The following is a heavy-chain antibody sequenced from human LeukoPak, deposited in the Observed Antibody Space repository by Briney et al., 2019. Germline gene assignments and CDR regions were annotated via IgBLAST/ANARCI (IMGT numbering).Heavy chain of an antibody. V-gene: IGHV3-23*01. CDR3: AKDLDCSSTSCYPNY. CDR2: ISGSGGST. D-gene: IGHD2-2*01. CDR1: GFTFSSYA. Sequence: GGSLRLSCAASGFTFSSYAMSWVRQAPGKGLEWVSAISGSGGSTYYADSVKGRFTISRDNSKNTLYLQMNSLRAEDTAVYYCAKDLDCSSTSCYPNYWGQGTLVTVTS. J-gene: IGHJ4*02.